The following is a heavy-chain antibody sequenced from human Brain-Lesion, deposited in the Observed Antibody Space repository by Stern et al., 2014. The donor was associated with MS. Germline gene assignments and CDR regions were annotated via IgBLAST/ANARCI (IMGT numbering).Heavy chain of an antibody. CDR3: AKWPHHIAVAGTRYFQH. CDR1: GFSFSTYA. D-gene: IGHD6-19*01. Sequence: EVQLVESGGGLVQPGGSLRLSCAASGFSFSTYAMSWVRQTPGKGLQWVSVISGSGGPTYSADSVKGRFTISRDNSKNTLYLQMDSLRADDTAVYYCAKWPHHIAVAGTRYFQHWGQGTLVTVSS. CDR2: ISGSGGPT. V-gene: IGHV3-23*04. J-gene: IGHJ1*01.